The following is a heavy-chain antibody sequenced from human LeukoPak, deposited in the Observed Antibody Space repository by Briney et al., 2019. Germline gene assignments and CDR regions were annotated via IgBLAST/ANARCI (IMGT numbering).Heavy chain of an antibody. V-gene: IGHV4-39*07. Sequence: PSETLSLTCTVSGGSISSSTYYWGWIRQPPGKGLEWIGSIYYSGSTYYNPSLKSRVTISVDKSKNQFSLKLSSVTAADTAVYYCARGMYSGSHRWFDPWGQGTLVTVSS. CDR2: IYYSGST. J-gene: IGHJ5*02. CDR1: GGSISSSTYY. D-gene: IGHD1-26*01. CDR3: ARGMYSGSHRWFDP.